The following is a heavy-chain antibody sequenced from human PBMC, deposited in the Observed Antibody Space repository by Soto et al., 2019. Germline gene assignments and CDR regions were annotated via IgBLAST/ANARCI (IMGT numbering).Heavy chain of an antibody. Sequence: PGGSLRLSCAASGFTFSSYSMNWVRQSPGKGLEWVSSISSSSSYIYYADSVKGRFTISRDNAKNSLYLQMNSLRAEDTAVYYCARDIVGATAAGAFDIWGQGTMVTVS. CDR2: ISSSSSYI. V-gene: IGHV3-21*01. J-gene: IGHJ3*02. CDR3: ARDIVGATAAGAFDI. D-gene: IGHD1-26*01. CDR1: GFTFSSYS.